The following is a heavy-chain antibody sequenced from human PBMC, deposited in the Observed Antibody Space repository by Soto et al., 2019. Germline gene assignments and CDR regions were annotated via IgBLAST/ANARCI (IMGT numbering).Heavy chain of an antibody. V-gene: IGHV3-74*01. Sequence: EVQLVESGGGLVQPGGSRRLSCAVSGLTFSSSWMHWVRQAPGKGLVWVSRINVDGSATHYADSVQGRFTISRDNAKNILYLQMTNLSAVDTAVYYCSRDRGSYNGIFDYWGQGTLVTVSS. J-gene: IGHJ4*02. D-gene: IGHD2-15*01. CDR1: GLTFSSSW. CDR3: SRDRGSYNGIFDY. CDR2: INVDGSAT.